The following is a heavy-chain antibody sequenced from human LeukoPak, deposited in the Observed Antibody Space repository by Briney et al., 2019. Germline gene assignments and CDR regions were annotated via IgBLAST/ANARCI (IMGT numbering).Heavy chain of an antibody. CDR2: IYHSGST. Sequence: SETLSLTCTVSGYSISSGYYWGWIRQPPGKGLEWIGSIYHSGSTYYNPSLKSRVTISVDTSKNQFSLKLSSVTAADTAVYYCARGSRTRITMVRGAKPTDNWFDPWGQGTLVTVSS. D-gene: IGHD3-10*01. V-gene: IGHV4-38-2*02. J-gene: IGHJ5*02. CDR3: ARGSRTRITMVRGAKPTDNWFDP. CDR1: GYSISSGYY.